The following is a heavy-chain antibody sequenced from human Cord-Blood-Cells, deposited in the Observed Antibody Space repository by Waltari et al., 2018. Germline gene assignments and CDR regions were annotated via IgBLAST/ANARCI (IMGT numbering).Heavy chain of an antibody. CDR3: ARGVVSGSYWFDP. CDR2: INPNSGGT. D-gene: IGHD1-26*01. CDR1: GYTFTGYY. Sequence: QVQLVQSGAEVKKPGASVKVSCKASGYTFTGYYMHWVRQAPGQGLEWMGWINPNSGGTNYAQTFQGRVTMTRDTSISAAYMELSRLRSDDTAVYYCARGVVSGSYWFDPWGQGTLVTVSS. V-gene: IGHV1-2*02. J-gene: IGHJ5*02.